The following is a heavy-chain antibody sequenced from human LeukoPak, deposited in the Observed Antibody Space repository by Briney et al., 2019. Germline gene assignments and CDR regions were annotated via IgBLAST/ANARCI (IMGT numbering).Heavy chain of an antibody. Sequence: GGSLRLSCAASGFTFSSYWLHWVRQAPGKGLVWVSGINSDGSSTTYADSVKGRLTISRDNAKNTLYLQMNSLRAEDTAVYYCARDMRGIGAFDIWGQGTMVTVSS. D-gene: IGHD3-16*01. CDR1: GFTFSSYW. CDR2: INSDGSST. V-gene: IGHV3-74*01. CDR3: ARDMRGIGAFDI. J-gene: IGHJ3*02.